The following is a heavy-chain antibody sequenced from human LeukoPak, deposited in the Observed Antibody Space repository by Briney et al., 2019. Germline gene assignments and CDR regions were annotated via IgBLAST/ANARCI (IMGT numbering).Heavy chain of an antibody. Sequence: SETLSLTCTVSGGSISSSSYYWGWIRQPPGKGLEWIGSIYYSGSTYYNPSLKSRVTISVDTSKNQFSLKLSSVTAADTAVYYCARGAVVATITGLEAWGQGTLVTVSS. V-gene: IGHV4-39*07. J-gene: IGHJ5*02. CDR1: GGSISSSSYY. CDR3: ARGAVVATITGLEA. D-gene: IGHD5-12*01. CDR2: IYYSGST.